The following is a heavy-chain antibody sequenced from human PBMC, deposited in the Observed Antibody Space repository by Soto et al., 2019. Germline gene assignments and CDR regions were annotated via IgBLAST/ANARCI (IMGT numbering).Heavy chain of an antibody. CDR2: IFQSGST. V-gene: IGHV4-38-2*01. CDR3: ARAGGIVGGTNAFDI. J-gene: IGHJ3*02. CDR1: GYSISSGYY. D-gene: IGHD1-26*01. Sequence: PSETLSLTCAVSGYSISSGYYWGWIRQPPGRGLEWIGSIFQSGSTYYNPSLKSRVTISMNTSRNQFSLKLNSVTAADTAVYYCARAGGIVGGTNAFDIWGQGTMVTVSS.